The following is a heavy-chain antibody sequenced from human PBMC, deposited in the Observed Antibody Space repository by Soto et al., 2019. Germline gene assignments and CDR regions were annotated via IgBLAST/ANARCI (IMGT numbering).Heavy chain of an antibody. V-gene: IGHV1-69*13. CDR1: GGTFSSYA. CDR2: IIPIFGTA. D-gene: IGHD2-15*01. Sequence: SVKVSCKASGGTFSSYAISWVRQAPGQGLEWMGGIIPIFGTANYAQKFQGRVTITADESTSTAYMELSSLRSEDTAVYYCARGGGTPPPYYYYGMDVWGQGTTVTSP. J-gene: IGHJ6*02. CDR3: ARGGGTPPPYYYYGMDV.